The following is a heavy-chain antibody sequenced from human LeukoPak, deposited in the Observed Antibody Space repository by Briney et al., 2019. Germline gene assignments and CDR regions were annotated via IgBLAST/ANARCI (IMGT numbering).Heavy chain of an antibody. CDR2: INHSGST. Sequence: PSETLSLTCAVYGGSFSGYYWSWIRQPPGKGLEWIGEINHSGSTNYNPSLKSRVTISVDTSKNQFSLKLSSATAADTAIYYCARASGYSNRHCDYWGQGTLVTVSS. D-gene: IGHD6-13*01. CDR1: GGSFSGYY. V-gene: IGHV4-34*01. J-gene: IGHJ4*02. CDR3: ARASGYSNRHCDY.